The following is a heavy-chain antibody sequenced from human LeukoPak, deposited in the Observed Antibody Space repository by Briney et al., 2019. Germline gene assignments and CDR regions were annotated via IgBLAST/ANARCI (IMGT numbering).Heavy chain of an antibody. CDR1: GFTFSSYA. J-gene: IGHJ4*02. Sequence: GGSLRLSCAASGFTFSSYAMHWVRQAPGKGLEWVAVISYDGSNKYYADSVKGRFTISRDNSKNTLYLQMNGLRDEDTAIYYCARDSSHYLGSSDYWGQGALVTVSS. CDR2: ISYDGSNK. CDR3: ARDSSHYLGSSDY. D-gene: IGHD6-6*01. V-gene: IGHV3-30-3*01.